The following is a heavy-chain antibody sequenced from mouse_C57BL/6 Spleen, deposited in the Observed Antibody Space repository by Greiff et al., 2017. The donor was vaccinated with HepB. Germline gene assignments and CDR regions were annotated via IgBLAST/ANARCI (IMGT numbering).Heavy chain of an antibody. Sequence: QVQLQQPGAELVKPGASVKVSCKASGYTFTSYWMHWVKQRPGQGLEWIGRIHPSDSDTNYNQKFKGKATLTVDKSYSTAYMQLSSLTSEDSAVYYCSTPFITTVVATDYYAMDYWGQGTSVTVSS. V-gene: IGHV1-74*01. CDR2: IHPSDSDT. CDR1: GYTFTSYW. CDR3: STPFITTVVATDYYAMDY. D-gene: IGHD1-1*01. J-gene: IGHJ4*01.